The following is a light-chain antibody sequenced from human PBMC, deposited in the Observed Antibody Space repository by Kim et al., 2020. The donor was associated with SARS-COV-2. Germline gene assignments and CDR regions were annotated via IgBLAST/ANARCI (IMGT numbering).Light chain of an antibody. V-gene: IGKV3-20*01. CDR2: GAS. CDR1: QGVSSCY. CDR3: QQYGSSWT. Sequence: SPGERATLFGSAGQGVSSCYLAWYQQKPGEAPRLLMDGASRRAVGFPDRFSGSGSGTDFTLTISRLDAEDFAVYYCQQYGSSWTFGQGTKLDIK. J-gene: IGKJ1*01.